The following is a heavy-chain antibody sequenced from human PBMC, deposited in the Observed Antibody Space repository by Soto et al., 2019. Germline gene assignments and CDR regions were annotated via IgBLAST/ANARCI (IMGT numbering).Heavy chain of an antibody. J-gene: IGHJ6*02. V-gene: IGHV3-48*03. D-gene: IGHD3-9*01. Sequence: VELVESGGDLVQPGGSLTLACAASGFNFKSYEMNWVRQAPGKGLEWISYISVSGRTIYYADSVKGRVNISRDNAKNLVFSQMNSLRAEDTALYSCARRAPIYYDALTGYEEAGMDVWGQGTTVTVSS. CDR3: ARRAPIYYDALTGYEEAGMDV. CDR1: GFNFKSYE. CDR2: ISVSGRTI.